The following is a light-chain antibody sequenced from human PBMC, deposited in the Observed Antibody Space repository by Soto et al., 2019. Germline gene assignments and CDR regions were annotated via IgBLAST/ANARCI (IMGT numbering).Light chain of an antibody. V-gene: IGKV1-5*03. CDR1: QSISIW. CDR2: KAS. J-gene: IGKJ1*01. CDR3: QQYSTYTPRT. Sequence: DIQMTQSPSTLSASVGDRVTITCRASQSISIWLAWYQQKPGKAPKILIYKASSLESGVPSRFSGIGSRTEFTLTISSLQPDDFATYYCQQYSTYTPRTFGQGTKVDIK.